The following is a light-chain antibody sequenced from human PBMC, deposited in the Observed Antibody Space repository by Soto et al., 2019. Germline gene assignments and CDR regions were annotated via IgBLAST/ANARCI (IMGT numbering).Light chain of an antibody. CDR3: QQYNNWPRT. V-gene: IGKV3-15*01. CDR2: GAS. J-gene: IGKJ1*01. CDR1: QSVSNN. Sequence: EMVMTPSPATLSLSPGERATLSCRASQSVSNNYLAWYQQKPGQAPRLLIYGASNRATGIPARFSGSGSGTEFTLTISSLQSEDFAVYYCQQYNNWPRTFGQGTKVDIK.